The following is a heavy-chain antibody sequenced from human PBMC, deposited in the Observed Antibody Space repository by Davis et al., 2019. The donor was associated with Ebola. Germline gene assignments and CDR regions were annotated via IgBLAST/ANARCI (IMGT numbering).Heavy chain of an antibody. J-gene: IGHJ4*02. CDR1: RFTFSNYG. CDR3: ATLRYFDWLFPNGPDY. V-gene: IGHV3-33*01. CDR2: IWYDGKNK. D-gene: IGHD3-9*01. Sequence: PGGSLRLSCAASRFTFSNYGMHWVRQAPGKGLEWLAVIWYDGKNKYYADSVKGRFTISRDNAKNTLNLQMNSLRAEDTAVYYCATLRYFDWLFPNGPDYWGQGTLVTVSS.